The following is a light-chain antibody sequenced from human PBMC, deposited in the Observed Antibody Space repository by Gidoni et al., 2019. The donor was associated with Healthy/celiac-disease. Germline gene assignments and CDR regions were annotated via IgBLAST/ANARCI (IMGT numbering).Light chain of an antibody. Sequence: QSVLTQPPSASGTPGQRVTISCSGSSSNIGSNTVNWYQQLPGTAPKLFIYSNNQRPSGVPDRVSGSKSGTSASLAISGLQSEDEADYYCAAWDDSLNGLVFGGGTKLTVL. CDR1: SSNIGSNT. V-gene: IGLV1-44*01. CDR2: SNN. J-gene: IGLJ2*01. CDR3: AAWDDSLNGLV.